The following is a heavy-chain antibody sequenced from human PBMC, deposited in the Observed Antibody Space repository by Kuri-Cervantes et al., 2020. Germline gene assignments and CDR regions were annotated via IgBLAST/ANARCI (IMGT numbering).Heavy chain of an antibody. CDR2: IKQDGTEK. V-gene: IGHV3-7*01. J-gene: IGHJ5*02. CDR3: ARDRSTMILSPADP. Sequence: GESLKISCAASGFTFSNYWMSWVRQAPGKGLEWVANIKQDGTEKYYVDSVKGRFTISRDNAKNSLYLQMNSLRAEDTAVYYCARDRSTMILSPADPWGQGTLVTVSS. D-gene: IGHD3-22*01. CDR1: GFTFSNYW.